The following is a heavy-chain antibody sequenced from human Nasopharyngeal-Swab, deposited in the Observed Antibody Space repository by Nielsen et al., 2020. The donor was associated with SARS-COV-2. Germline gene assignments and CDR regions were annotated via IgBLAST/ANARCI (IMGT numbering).Heavy chain of an antibody. CDR2: ISSSGNTI. Sequence: GESLKISCAASGFTFSSYEMNWVRQAPGKGLEWVSYISSSGNTIYYADSVKGRFTISRDNAKNSLYLQMNSLRAEDTAVYYCARGTRAVAGPTGRYFQHWGQGTLVTVSS. J-gene: IGHJ1*01. CDR3: ARGTRAVAGPTGRYFQH. CDR1: GFTFSSYE. D-gene: IGHD6-19*01. V-gene: IGHV3-48*03.